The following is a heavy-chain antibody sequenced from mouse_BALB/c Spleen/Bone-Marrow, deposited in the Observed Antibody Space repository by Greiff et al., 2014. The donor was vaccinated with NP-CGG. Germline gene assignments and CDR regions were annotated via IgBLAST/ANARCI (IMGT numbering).Heavy chain of an antibody. Sequence: EVKLEESGAELVKPGASVKLSCTASGFNIKDTYMHWVKQRPEQGLEWIGRIDPANGYSIYDPKFQGKATIIADTTSNTAHLQLSSLTSEDTAVYYCALITTATFSYWYFDVWGAGTTVTVSS. CDR1: GFNIKDTY. D-gene: IGHD1-2*01. CDR2: IDPANGYS. V-gene: IGHV14-3*02. J-gene: IGHJ1*01. CDR3: ALITTATFSYWYFDV.